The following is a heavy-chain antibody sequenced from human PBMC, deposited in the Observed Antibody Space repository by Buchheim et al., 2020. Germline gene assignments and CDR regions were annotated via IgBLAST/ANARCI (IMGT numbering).Heavy chain of an antibody. V-gene: IGHV1-69*02. CDR1: GGTFSSYT. CDR3: ARSDYDILTGYDYYYYGMDV. Sequence: QVQLVQSGAEVKKPGSSVKFSCKASGGTFSSYTISWVRQAPGQGFEWTGRIIPILGIANYAQKFQGRVTTTADKSTSTSYMELSSLRSEDTAVYYCARSDYDILTGYDYYYYGMDVWGQGTT. D-gene: IGHD3-9*01. J-gene: IGHJ6*02. CDR2: IIPILGIA.